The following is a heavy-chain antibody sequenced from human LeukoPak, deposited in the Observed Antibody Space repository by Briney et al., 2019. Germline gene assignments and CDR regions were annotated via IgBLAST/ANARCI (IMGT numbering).Heavy chain of an antibody. CDR2: IYNSGST. CDR3: ARHSGSTSWGLDY. J-gene: IGHJ4*02. V-gene: IGHV4-59*08. Sequence: SETLSLTCTVSGGSISSYYWSWIRQPPGKGPEWLGYIYNSGSTNYNPSLKSRVTISVDTSKNQFSLNLSSVTAADTAVYYCARHSGSTSWGLDYWGKGTLVTVSS. CDR1: GGSISSYY. D-gene: IGHD2-2*01.